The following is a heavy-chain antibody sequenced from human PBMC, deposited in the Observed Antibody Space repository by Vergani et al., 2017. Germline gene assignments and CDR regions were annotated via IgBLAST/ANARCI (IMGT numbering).Heavy chain of an antibody. CDR2: IYHSGST. Sequence: QVQLQESGPGLVKPSGTLSLTCAVSGGSISSSNWWSWVRQPPGKGLGWIGEIYHSGSTNYNPSLKSRVTISVDKSKNQFSLKLSSVTAADTAVYYCATLTRGSGSESTYYYYYMDVWGKGTTVTVSS. J-gene: IGHJ6*03. V-gene: IGHV4-4*02. D-gene: IGHD3-10*01. CDR3: ATLTRGSGSESTYYYYYMDV. CDR1: GGSISSSNW.